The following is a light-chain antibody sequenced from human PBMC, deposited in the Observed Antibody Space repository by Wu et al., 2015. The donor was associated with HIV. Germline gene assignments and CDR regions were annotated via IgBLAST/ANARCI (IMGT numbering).Light chain of an antibody. CDR2: AAS. J-gene: IGKJ1*01. CDR3: QQLNGYPQT. V-gene: IGKV1-9*01. Sequence: IQLTQSPSSLSAAVGDRVTVTCRASQGVSNYFAWYQQKPGKAPKLLIYAASTLQSGVPSRFSGSGSGTEFTLTISSLQPEDSATYYCQQLNGYPQTFGQGTKVEIK. CDR1: QGVSNY.